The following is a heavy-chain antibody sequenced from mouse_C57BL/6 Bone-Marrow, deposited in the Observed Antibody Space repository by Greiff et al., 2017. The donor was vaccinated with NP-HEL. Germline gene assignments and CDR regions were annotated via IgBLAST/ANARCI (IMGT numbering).Heavy chain of an antibody. Sequence: EVKLVESGGDLVKPGGSLKLSCAASGFTFSSYGMSWVRQTPDKRLEWVATISSGGSYTYSPDSVKGRFTISRDNAKNTLYLQMSSLKSEDTAMYYCARRVYTPFAYWGQGTLVTVSA. CDR1: GFTFSSYG. CDR2: ISSGGSYT. D-gene: IGHD5-1-1*01. CDR3: ARRVYTPFAY. V-gene: IGHV5-6*02. J-gene: IGHJ3*01.